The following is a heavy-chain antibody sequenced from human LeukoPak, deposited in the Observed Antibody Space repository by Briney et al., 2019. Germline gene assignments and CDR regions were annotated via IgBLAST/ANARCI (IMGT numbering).Heavy chain of an antibody. D-gene: IGHD3-9*01. V-gene: IGHV3-15*01. J-gene: IGHJ2*01. CDR1: GFTFTNAW. Sequence: GGSLRLSCAASGFTFTNAWMSWVRQAPGRGLEWVGRIKSKTDGGTTDYAAPVKGRFTISRDDSKNTLYLQMNSLKTEDTAVYYCTTGAYDILTGYYRWYFDPWGRGTLVTVSS. CDR3: TTGAYDILTGYYRWYFDP. CDR2: IKSKTDGGTT.